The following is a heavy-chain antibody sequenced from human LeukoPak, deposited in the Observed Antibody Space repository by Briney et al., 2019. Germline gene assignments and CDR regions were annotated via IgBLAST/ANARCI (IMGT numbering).Heavy chain of an antibody. V-gene: IGHV3-7*01. CDR2: IKQDGSEK. J-gene: IGHJ4*02. Sequence: GGPLRLSCAASGFTFSSYWMSWVRQAPGKGLEWVANIKQDGSEKYYVDSVKGRFTISRDNAKSSLYLQMNSLRAEDTAVYYCARVGGKYSSSGYWGQGTLVTVSS. CDR1: GFTFSSYW. CDR3: ARVGGKYSSSGY. D-gene: IGHD6-6*01.